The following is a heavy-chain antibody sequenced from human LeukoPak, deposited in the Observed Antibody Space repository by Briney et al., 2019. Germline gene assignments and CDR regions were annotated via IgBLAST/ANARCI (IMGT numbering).Heavy chain of an antibody. J-gene: IGHJ4*02. CDR3: ARGQWLLLHFDY. CDR1: GGSISSSSYY. CDR2: IYYSGST. V-gene: IGHV4-39*07. D-gene: IGHD6-19*01. Sequence: SETLSLTCTVSGGSISSSSYYWGWIRQPPGKGLEWIGSIYYSGSTHYNPSLKSRVTISVDTSKNQFSLRLTSVAAADTAVYYCARGQWLLLHFDYWGQGTLVTVSS.